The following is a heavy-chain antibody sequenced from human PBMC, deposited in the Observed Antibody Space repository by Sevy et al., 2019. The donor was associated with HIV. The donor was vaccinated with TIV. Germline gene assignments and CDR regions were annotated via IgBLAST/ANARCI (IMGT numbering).Heavy chain of an antibody. D-gene: IGHD3-16*01. J-gene: IGHJ4*02. Sequence: GGSLRLSCAASGFTFSTYAMHWVRQAPGKGLEWVAVISYDGDTKYYADSVKGRFTISRDNPKNTLYVQMNSLRPEDTAAYYCARDDGYTVNWYPGYWGQGTLVTVSS. CDR2: ISYDGDTK. V-gene: IGHV3-30*04. CDR3: ARDDGYTVNWYPGY. CDR1: GFTFSTYA.